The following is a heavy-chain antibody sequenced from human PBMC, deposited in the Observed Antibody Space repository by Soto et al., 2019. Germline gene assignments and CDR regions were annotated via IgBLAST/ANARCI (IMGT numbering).Heavy chain of an antibody. V-gene: IGHV4-34*01. CDR2: INHSGST. CDR3: ARHTVIAAAAPGRY. J-gene: IGHJ4*02. Sequence: SETLSLTCAVYGGSFSGYYWTWIRQPPGTGLEWIGEINHSGSTNYNPSLKSRVTISVDTSKNQFSLNLSSVTAADTAVYYCARHTVIAAAAPGRYWGQGTLVTVSS. CDR1: GGSFSGYY. D-gene: IGHD6-13*01.